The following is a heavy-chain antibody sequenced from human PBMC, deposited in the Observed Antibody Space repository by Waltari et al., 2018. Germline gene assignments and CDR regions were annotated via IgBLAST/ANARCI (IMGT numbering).Heavy chain of an antibody. J-gene: IGHJ4*02. Sequence: QVQLQESGPGLVKPSETLSLTCAVSGYSISSGYFWGWIRRPPGKGLEWIGNIHHSGNTYYNPSLESRVSMLIYTSKNQFSLKLSSVTAADTAIYYCARGGNYYGSGSYYFWGQGTLVTVSS. CDR3: ARGGNYYGSGSYYF. CDR1: GYSISSGYF. D-gene: IGHD3-10*01. CDR2: IHHSGNT. V-gene: IGHV4-38-2*01.